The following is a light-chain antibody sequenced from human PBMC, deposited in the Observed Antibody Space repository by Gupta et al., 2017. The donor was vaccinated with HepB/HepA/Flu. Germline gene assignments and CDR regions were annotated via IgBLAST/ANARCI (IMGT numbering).Light chain of an antibody. CDR1: NIGNQR. J-gene: IGLJ2*01. CDR2: DDY. CDR3: QVWDSSSDHVV. V-gene: IGLV3-21*02. Sequence: SYVLTQPPSESVAPGETATLTCGGDNIGNQRVSWYRQKAGQAPMLVVYDDYDRPSGITERLSGSHSGHTATLTITRVEAGDEADYYCQVWDSSSDHVVFGGGTKLTVL.